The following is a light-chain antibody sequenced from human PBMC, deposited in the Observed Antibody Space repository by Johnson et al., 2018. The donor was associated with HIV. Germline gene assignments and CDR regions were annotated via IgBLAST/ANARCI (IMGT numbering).Light chain of an antibody. V-gene: IGLV1-51*01. Sequence: QSVLTQPPSVSAAPGQKVTISCSGSSSNIGNNYVSWYQQLPGTAPKLLIYDNNKRPSGIPDRFPGSKSGTSATLGITGLYTGDQADYYCGTWDSSLSVPYVFGTGTKVTVL. CDR1: SSNIGNNY. CDR2: DNN. CDR3: GTWDSSLSVPYV. J-gene: IGLJ1*01.